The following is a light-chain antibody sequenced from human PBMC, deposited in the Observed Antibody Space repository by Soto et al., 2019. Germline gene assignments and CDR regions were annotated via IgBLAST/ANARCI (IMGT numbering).Light chain of an antibody. CDR3: QQYYSYPWT. CDR2: KVS. V-gene: IGKV1-5*03. Sequence: DIQMTQSQSTLSASVGDTVTITCRTSQSISSWLACYEQKPGKAPKLLFRKVSSLESVFPSRFSGSRGGTEFTLTISSLQPDDFATYFCQQYYSYPWTFGQGTRVEI. J-gene: IGKJ1*01. CDR1: QSISSW.